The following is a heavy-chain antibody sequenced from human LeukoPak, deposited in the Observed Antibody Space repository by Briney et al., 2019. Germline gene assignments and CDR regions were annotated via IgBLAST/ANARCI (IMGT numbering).Heavy chain of an antibody. CDR1: GCSSSSSSYY. CDR2: IYYSGST. V-gene: IGHV4-39*07. J-gene: IGHJ5*02. D-gene: IGHD3-3*02. CDR3: ARAARHFDSNWFGP. Sequence: SETLSLTCTVSGCSSSSSSYYWGWIRQPPGEGLEWIGTIYYSGSTYYNPSLKSRVTISVDTSKNQFSLKLSSVTAADTAVYYCARAARHFDSNWFGPWGQGTLVTVSS.